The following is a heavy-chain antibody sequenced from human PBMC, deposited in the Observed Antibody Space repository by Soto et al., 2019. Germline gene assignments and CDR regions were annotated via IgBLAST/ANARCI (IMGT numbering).Heavy chain of an antibody. J-gene: IGHJ6*03. V-gene: IGHV4-59*01. CDR1: GGSISSYY. Sequence: SETLSLTCTVSGGSISSYYWSWIRQPPGKGLEWIGYIYYSGSTNYNPSLKSRVTISVDTSKNQFSLKLSSVTAADTAVYYCARVKEGYSGYGGYYYYYYMDVWGKGTTVTVSS. D-gene: IGHD5-12*01. CDR2: IYYSGST. CDR3: ARVKEGYSGYGGYYYYYYMDV.